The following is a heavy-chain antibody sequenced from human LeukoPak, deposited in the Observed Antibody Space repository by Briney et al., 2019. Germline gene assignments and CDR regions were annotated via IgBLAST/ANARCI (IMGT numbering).Heavy chain of an antibody. CDR3: ARGRNVELTNFDY. V-gene: IGHV7-4-1*02. J-gene: IGHJ4*02. Sequence: ASVKVSCKSSGYTFTSYAMNWARQAPGQGLEWMGWISTNTGNPTYARGFTGRFVFSLDTSVSTAYLQISSLKAEDTAVYYCARGRNVELTNFDYWGQGTLVTVSS. CDR2: ISTNTGNP. CDR1: GYTFTSYA. D-gene: IGHD3-16*01.